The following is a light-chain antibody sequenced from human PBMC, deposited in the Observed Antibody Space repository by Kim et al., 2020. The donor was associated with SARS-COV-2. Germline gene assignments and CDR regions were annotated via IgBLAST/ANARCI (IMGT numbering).Light chain of an antibody. CDR1: SSNIGSNT. CDR2: SNN. J-gene: IGLJ2*01. V-gene: IGLV1-44*01. Sequence: QRVNISCSGSSSNIGSNTVNWYQPLPGTAPKLLIYSNNQRPSGVPDRFSGSKSGTSASLAISGLQSEDEADYYCAAWDDSLNGVVFGGGTKLTVL. CDR3: AAWDDSLNGVV.